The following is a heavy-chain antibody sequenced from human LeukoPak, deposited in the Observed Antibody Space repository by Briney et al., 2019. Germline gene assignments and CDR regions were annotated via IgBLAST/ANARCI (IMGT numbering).Heavy chain of an antibody. CDR1: GGSFSGYY. CDR3: ARVEVGYYFDY. J-gene: IGHJ4*02. Sequence: SETLSLTCAVYGGSFSGYYWSWIRQPPGKGLEWIGEINHSGSTNYNPSLKSRVTISVDTSKNQFSLKLSSVTAADTAVYYCARVEVGYYFDYWGQGTLVTVFS. D-gene: IGHD3-22*01. V-gene: IGHV4-34*01. CDR2: INHSGST.